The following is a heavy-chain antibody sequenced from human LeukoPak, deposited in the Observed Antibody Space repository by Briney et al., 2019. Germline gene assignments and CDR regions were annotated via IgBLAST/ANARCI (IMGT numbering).Heavy chain of an antibody. CDR1: GGSISSSSYY. D-gene: IGHD2-2*01. V-gene: IGHV4-39*01. J-gene: IGHJ5*02. CDR2: IYYSGTT. Sequence: PETLSLSCTVSGGSISSSSYYWGWIRQPPGKGLEWIGCIYYSGTTYYNPSLKRRLTMSVDTSKNQFSLKLSSVTAADTAVYYCARRDRYCSSTSCYGHRFDPWGQGTLVAVSS. CDR3: ARRDRYCSSTSCYGHRFDP.